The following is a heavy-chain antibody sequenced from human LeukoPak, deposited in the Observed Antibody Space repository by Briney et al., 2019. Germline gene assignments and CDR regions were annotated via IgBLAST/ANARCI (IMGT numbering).Heavy chain of an antibody. V-gene: IGHV4-59*01. Sequence: SETLSLTCTVSGGSISSYYWSWIRQPPGKGLEWMGDIYYSGSTNYTPSLKSRVTISVDTSKNQFSLKLSSVTAADTAVYYCARDSAAGNYCYGMDVWGQGTTVTVSS. CDR1: GGSISSYY. CDR2: IYYSGST. J-gene: IGHJ6*02. CDR3: ARDSAAGNYCYGMDV. D-gene: IGHD6-13*01.